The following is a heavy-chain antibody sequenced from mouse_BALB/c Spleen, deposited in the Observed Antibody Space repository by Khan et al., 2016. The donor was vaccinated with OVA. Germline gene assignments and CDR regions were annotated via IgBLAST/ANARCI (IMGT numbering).Heavy chain of an antibody. J-gene: IGHJ3*01. Sequence: EVQLVESGGDLVKPGGSLKLSCAASGFTFSSYSMSWVRQTPDKRLEWVATISSGGEYTYYPDNVKGRFTISRDNAKITLYLQMSSLKSEDTAMYYCASHLTGSFAYWGQGTLVTVSA. V-gene: IGHV5-6*01. CDR3: ASHLTGSFAY. CDR1: GFTFSSYS. D-gene: IGHD4-1*01. CDR2: ISSGGEYT.